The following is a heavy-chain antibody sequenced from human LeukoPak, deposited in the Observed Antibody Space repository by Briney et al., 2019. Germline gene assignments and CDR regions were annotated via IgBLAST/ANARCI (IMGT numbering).Heavy chain of an antibody. V-gene: IGHV4-4*07. J-gene: IGHJ4*02. Sequence: SETLSLTCTVSGGSISSYYWSWIRQPAGKGLEWIGRISTSGTTNYNPSLKSRVTMSVDMSKNQFSLKLSSVTAADTAVYYCARLVSKSGSYTYYLNYWGQGTLVTVSS. CDR1: GGSISSYY. CDR3: ARLVSKSGSYTYYLNY. D-gene: IGHD3-10*01. CDR2: ISTSGTT.